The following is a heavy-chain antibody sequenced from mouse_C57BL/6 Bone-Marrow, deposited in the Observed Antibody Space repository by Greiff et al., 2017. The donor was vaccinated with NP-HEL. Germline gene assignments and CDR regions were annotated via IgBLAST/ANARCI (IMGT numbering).Heavy chain of an antibody. V-gene: IGHV1-82*01. CDR2: IYPGAGDP. CDR1: GYAFSSSW. J-gene: IGHJ4*01. CDR3: ARSPITTVVAPYAMDY. D-gene: IGHD1-1*01. Sequence: VQLQQSGPELVKPGASVKISCKASGYAFSSSWMNWVKQRPGKGLEWIGRIYPGAGDPNYNGKFKGKATLTAAKSSSTAYMQPSSLTSEDSAVYFCARSPITTVVAPYAMDYWGQGTSVTVSA.